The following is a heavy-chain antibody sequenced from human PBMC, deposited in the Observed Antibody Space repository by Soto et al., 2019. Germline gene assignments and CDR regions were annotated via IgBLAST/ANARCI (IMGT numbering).Heavy chain of an antibody. Sequence: QVQLQQWGAGLLKPSETLSLTCAVYCGSFSGYYWSGIRQPPGKGLEWIGEINHSGSTNYNPSLKSRVTISVDTSKNQFSLKLSSVTAADTAVYYCARRRICGVNGNWFDHGGQGTLVTVSS. D-gene: IGHD3-3*02. CDR2: INHSGST. V-gene: IGHV4-34*01. J-gene: IGHJ5*02. CDR1: CGSFSGYY. CDR3: ARRRICGVNGNWFDH.